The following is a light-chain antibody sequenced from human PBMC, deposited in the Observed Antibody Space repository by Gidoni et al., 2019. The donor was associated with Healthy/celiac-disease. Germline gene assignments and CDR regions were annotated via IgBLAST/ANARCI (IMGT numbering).Light chain of an antibody. CDR1: SSDVGSYNI. CDR2: EGS. Sequence: QSALTQPASVSGSPGQSIPISCTGTSSDVGSYNIVSWYQQHPGKAPKLMIYEGSKRPSGVSNRFSGSKSGNTASLTISGLQAEDEADYYCCSYAGSSTVFGGGTKLTVL. J-gene: IGLJ2*01. CDR3: CSYAGSSTV. V-gene: IGLV2-23*01.